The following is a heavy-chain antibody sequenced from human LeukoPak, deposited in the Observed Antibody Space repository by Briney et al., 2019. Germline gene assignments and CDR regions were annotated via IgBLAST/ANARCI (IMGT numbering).Heavy chain of an antibody. D-gene: IGHD5-24*01. CDR3: ARVRDGYKLGVLDP. CDR2: ISSSGSGGNT. CDR1: GVTLSNYA. J-gene: IGHJ5*02. Sequence: PGGSLRLSCVASGVTLSNYAMSWARQAPGKGLEWVSGISSSGSGGNTYYADSVKGRFTISRDNSKNTLYLQMNSLRAEDTAVYYCARVRDGYKLGVLDPWGQGTPVTVSS. V-gene: IGHV3-23*01.